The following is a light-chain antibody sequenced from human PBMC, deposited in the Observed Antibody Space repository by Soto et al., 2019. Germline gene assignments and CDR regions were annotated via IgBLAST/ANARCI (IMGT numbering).Light chain of an antibody. CDR3: AAWDASLSVGV. Sequence: QAVVTQPPSASGTPGQRVTISCSGSLSNIGRNYVYWYRQFPGKPPKLLIYRNDERPLGVPDRISGSKSGTSASLAISGLRSEDEADYYCAAWDASLSVGVFGGGTKLTVL. CDR1: LSNIGRNY. V-gene: IGLV1-47*01. J-gene: IGLJ3*02. CDR2: RND.